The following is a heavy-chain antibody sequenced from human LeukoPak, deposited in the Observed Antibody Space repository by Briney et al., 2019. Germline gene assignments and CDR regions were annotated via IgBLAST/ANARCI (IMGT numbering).Heavy chain of an antibody. CDR1: GFTFSSCE. J-gene: IGHJ3*02. D-gene: IGHD4-17*01. V-gene: IGHV3-48*03. CDR3: ARWYGDYEIGAFDI. Sequence: GGSLRLSCTASGFTFSSCEMNWVRQAPGKGLEWLSQIDGSASTTYYADSVKGRFTISRDNAKNSLYLQMNSLRAEDTAVYYCARWYGDYEIGAFDIWGQGTMVTVSS. CDR2: IDGSASTT.